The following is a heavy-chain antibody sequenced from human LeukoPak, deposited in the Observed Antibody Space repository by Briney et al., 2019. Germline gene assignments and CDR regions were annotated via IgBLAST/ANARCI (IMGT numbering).Heavy chain of an antibody. J-gene: IGHJ3*02. Sequence: GGSLRLSCEASEFTFGNYWMHWVRQAPGKGLVWVSRMNPDGSDTSYADSVKGRFAISRDNAKNTLYLQMSSLRADDTALYFCARGGYTSGLDIWGRGTMVTVSS. CDR2: MNPDGSDT. CDR1: EFTFGNYW. V-gene: IGHV3-74*01. D-gene: IGHD5-18*01. CDR3: ARGGYTSGLDI.